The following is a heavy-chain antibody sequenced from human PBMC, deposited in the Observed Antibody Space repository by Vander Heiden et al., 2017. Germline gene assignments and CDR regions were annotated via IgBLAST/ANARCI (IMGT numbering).Heavy chain of an antibody. D-gene: IGHD3-10*01. J-gene: IGHJ4*02. V-gene: IGHV3-33*01. CDR2: IWYDGSNK. CDR1: GFTFSSYG. CDR3: ARDGLWFGELFSWCFDY. Sequence: QLQLVESGVGVVQLGRSFSLSCAASGFTFSSYGMDWVLQAPGKELEWVAVIWYDGSNKYYADSVKGRFTISRDNSKNTLYLQMNSLRAEDTAVYYCARDGLWFGELFSWCFDYWGQGTLVTVSS.